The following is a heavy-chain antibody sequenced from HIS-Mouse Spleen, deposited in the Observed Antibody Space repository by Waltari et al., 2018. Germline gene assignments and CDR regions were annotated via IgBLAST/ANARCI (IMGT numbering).Heavy chain of an antibody. CDR2: IYYSGHT. Sequence: QLQLQESGPGLVKPSETLSLTCTVSGGSISSSSYYWGWLRQPPGKGLEWIGSIYYSGHTYYNPSRKSRGTISVDTSKTQFSRKLSSVTAADTAVYYCAREIPYSSSWYDWYFDLWGRGTLVTVSS. J-gene: IGHJ2*01. D-gene: IGHD6-13*01. V-gene: IGHV4-39*07. CDR3: AREIPYSSSWYDWYFDL. CDR1: GGSISSSSYY.